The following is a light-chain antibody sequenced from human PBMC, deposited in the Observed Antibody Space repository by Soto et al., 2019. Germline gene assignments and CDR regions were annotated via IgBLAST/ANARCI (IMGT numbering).Light chain of an antibody. CDR1: QTISSW. V-gene: IGKV1-5*03. CDR2: KAS. J-gene: IGKJ1*01. Sequence: DIPMTQSPSTLSGSVGDRVTITCRASQTISSWLAWYQQKPGKAPKLLIYKASTLKSGVPSRFSGSGSGTEFTLTISSLQPDDFATYYCQHYNSYSEAFGQGAKVELE. CDR3: QHYNSYSEA.